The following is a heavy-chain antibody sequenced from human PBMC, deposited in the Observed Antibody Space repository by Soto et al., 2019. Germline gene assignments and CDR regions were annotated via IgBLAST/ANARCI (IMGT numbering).Heavy chain of an antibody. CDR3: ARGRYCSSTSCYYPTDY. D-gene: IGHD2-2*01. V-gene: IGHV1-8*01. Sequence: GASVKVSCKASGYTFTSYDINWVRQATGQGLEWMGWMNPNSGNTGYAQKFQGRVTMTRNTSISTAYMELSSLRSENTAVYYCARGRYCSSTSCYYPTDYWGQGTLVTVSS. CDR1: GYTFTSYD. CDR2: MNPNSGNT. J-gene: IGHJ4*02.